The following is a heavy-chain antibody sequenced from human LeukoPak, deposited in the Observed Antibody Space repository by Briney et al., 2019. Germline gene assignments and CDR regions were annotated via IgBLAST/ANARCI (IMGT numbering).Heavy chain of an antibody. CDR3: ARTQDDYYYYTMDV. Sequence: ASVKVSCKASGYTFTNYGFSWVRQAPGQGLEWMGWISAYNGNTNYAQKLQGRVTMTTDTSTSTAYMELRSLRSDDTAVYYCARTQDDYYYYTMDVWGQGTTVTVSS. CDR2: ISAYNGNT. CDR1: GYTFTNYG. D-gene: IGHD5-24*01. J-gene: IGHJ6*02. V-gene: IGHV1-18*01.